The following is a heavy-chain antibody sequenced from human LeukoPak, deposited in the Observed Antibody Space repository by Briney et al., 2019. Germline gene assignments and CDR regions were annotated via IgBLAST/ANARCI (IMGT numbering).Heavy chain of an antibody. CDR2: ILNDGINK. D-gene: IGHD3-22*01. CDR1: GFTFSNYG. Sequence: GGSLRLSCAASGFTFSNYGMHWVRQAPGKGLEWVAVILNDGINKNYADSVKGRFTISRDNSKNTLYLQMNSLRAEDTAMYYCARAPMSYDSSGFGGAFDIWGQGTMVTVSS. J-gene: IGHJ3*02. V-gene: IGHV3-30*03. CDR3: ARAPMSYDSSGFGGAFDI.